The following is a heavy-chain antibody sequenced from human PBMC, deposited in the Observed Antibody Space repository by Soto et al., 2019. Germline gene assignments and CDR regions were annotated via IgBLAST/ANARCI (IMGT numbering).Heavy chain of an antibody. Sequence: GSLRLSCAASGFTFSSYAMSWVRQAPGKGLEWVSAISGSGGSTYYADSVKGRFTISRDNSKNTLYLQMNSLRAEDTAVYYCARPTSIVVVTATSFDYWGQGTLVTVSS. D-gene: IGHD2-21*02. J-gene: IGHJ4*02. V-gene: IGHV3-23*01. CDR3: ARPTSIVVVTATSFDY. CDR1: GFTFSSYA. CDR2: ISGSGGST.